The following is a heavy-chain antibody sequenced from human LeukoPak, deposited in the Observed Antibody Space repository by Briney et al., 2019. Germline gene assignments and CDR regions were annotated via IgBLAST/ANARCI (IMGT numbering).Heavy chain of an antibody. CDR2: ITHSGST. V-gene: IGHV4-34*01. Sequence: KPSETLSLTCGVFGGSLSDSYWSWIRQSPGKGLEWIGEITHSGSTNYNPSLKSRVTISLDTSKNQFSLKLSSVTAADTAVYYCARQLIGYCSGGSCQLNWFDPWGQGALVTVSS. CDR1: GGSLSDSY. D-gene: IGHD2-15*01. J-gene: IGHJ5*02. CDR3: ARQLIGYCSGGSCQLNWFDP.